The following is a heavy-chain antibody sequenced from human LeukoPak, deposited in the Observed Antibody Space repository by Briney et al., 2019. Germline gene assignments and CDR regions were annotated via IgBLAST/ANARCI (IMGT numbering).Heavy chain of an antibody. CDR2: ISSSGGTK. V-gene: IGHV3-48*03. CDR1: GFTFSNYE. D-gene: IGHD7-27*01. CDR3: SREGRPGAPWGGMDV. Sequence: GGSLRLSCVASGFTFSNYEMNWARQAPGKGLEWVSYISSSGGTKYYADSVKGRITISRDNAKNSLYLQMNGLRGEDTAIYYCSREGRPGAPWGGMDVWGQGTTVTVSS. J-gene: IGHJ6*02.